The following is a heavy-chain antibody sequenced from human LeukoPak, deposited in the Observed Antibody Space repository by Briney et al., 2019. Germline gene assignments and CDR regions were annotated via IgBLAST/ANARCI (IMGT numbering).Heavy chain of an antibody. D-gene: IGHD4-17*01. Sequence: GESLKISCKGSGYRFTAYWIAWVRQMPGKGLEWMGIIYPGDSDTTYSPSFGGQVTILVDNSISTAYLQWSSLKASDTAMYYCARAYGRYLNYWGQGTLVTVSS. CDR2: IYPGDSDT. J-gene: IGHJ4*02. CDR3: ARAYGRYLNY. V-gene: IGHV5-51*01. CDR1: GYRFTAYW.